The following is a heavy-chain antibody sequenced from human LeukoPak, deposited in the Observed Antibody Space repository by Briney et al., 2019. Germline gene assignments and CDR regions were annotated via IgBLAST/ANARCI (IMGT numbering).Heavy chain of an antibody. V-gene: IGHV3-30-3*01. Sequence: GGSLRLSCAASGFTFSSYAMHWVRQAPGKGLEWVAVISYDGSNEYYADSVKGRFTISRDNSKNTLYLQMNSLRAEDTAVYYCASEIVAVPAAIPWGVDYWGQGTLVTVSS. D-gene: IGHD2-2*01. J-gene: IGHJ4*02. CDR2: ISYDGSNE. CDR1: GFTFSSYA. CDR3: ASEIVAVPAAIPWGVDY.